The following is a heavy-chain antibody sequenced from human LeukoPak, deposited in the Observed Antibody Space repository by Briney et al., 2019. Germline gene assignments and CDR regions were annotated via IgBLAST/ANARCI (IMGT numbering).Heavy chain of an antibody. CDR3: TTYTSGSSYS. D-gene: IGHD1-26*01. CDR2: IKSQTDGGTT. V-gene: IGHV3-15*01. Sequence: PGGSLSLTRAASGFTVSSNYMSWVRRAPGKGLEWVGRIKSQTDGGTTEYASAVKGRFTISRDDSKSTLFLQMNSLKTEDTAIYYCTTYTSGSSYSGGQGTLVTVSS. CDR1: GFTVSSNY. J-gene: IGHJ5*01.